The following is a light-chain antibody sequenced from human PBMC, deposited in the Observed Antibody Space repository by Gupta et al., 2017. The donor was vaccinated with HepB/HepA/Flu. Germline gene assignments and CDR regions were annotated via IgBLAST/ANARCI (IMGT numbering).Light chain of an antibody. CDR1: QSISTW. Sequence: DIQMTQSPSTLSASVGDRVTITCRASQSISTWLAWYQQKPGKAPKLLIYKVTSLERGVPSRFSGSGSGTEFTLTISSLQPDDFATYFCQQYNSYSGLTFGGGTKVGIK. CDR3: QQYNSYSGLT. J-gene: IGKJ4*01. CDR2: KVT. V-gene: IGKV1-5*03.